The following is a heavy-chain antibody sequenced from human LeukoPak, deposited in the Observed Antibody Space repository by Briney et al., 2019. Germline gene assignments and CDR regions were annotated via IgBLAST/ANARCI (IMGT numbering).Heavy chain of an antibody. CDR3: AKGGEWELDSDY. CDR1: GFTFSDYY. V-gene: IGHV3-23*01. Sequence: GGSLRLSCAASGFTFSDYYMSWVRQAPGKGLEWVSLISGSGGSTYYADSVKGRFTISRDNSKNTLYLQMNSLRAEDTAVYYCAKGGEWELDSDYWGQGTLVTVSS. D-gene: IGHD1-26*01. CDR2: ISGSGGST. J-gene: IGHJ4*02.